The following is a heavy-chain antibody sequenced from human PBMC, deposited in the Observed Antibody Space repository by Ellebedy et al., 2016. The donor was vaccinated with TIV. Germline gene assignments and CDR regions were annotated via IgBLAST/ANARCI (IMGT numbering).Heavy chain of an antibody. V-gene: IGHV3-23*01. J-gene: IGHJ6*02. D-gene: IGHD1/OR15-1a*01. Sequence: GGSLRLSCAASGFTFSNYAMNWVRQAPGKGLEWVSTVVGSSGSTYYADSVQGRFTVSRDNPKSTLYLQMNSLRVEDTAVYYCAKDVSVGTTQSFYAMDVWGQGTTVTVSS. CDR3: AKDVSVGTTQSFYAMDV. CDR1: GFTFSNYA. CDR2: VVGSSGST.